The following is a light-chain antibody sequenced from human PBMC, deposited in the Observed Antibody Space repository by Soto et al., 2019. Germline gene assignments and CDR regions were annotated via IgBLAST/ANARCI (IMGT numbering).Light chain of an antibody. J-gene: IGKJ1*01. V-gene: IGKV3-20*01. CDR2: AAS. Sequence: EIVLAHSPGTLSLSPGERATLSCRASQSVTSSYLAWYRQNPGQPPRLLIYAASRRATAISDRFIGSGSGTDFTLTISRLEPEDFAVYYCQQYGTSPGTFGQGTKVDIK. CDR1: QSVTSSY. CDR3: QQYGTSPGT.